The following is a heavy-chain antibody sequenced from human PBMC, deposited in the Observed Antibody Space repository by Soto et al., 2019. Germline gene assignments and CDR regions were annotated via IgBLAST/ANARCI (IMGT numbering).Heavy chain of an antibody. D-gene: IGHD6-13*01. Sequence: QVQLQQWGAGLLKPSETLSLTCAVYSGSFNGYYWTGIRQSPGRGLEWIGEIDHAGSTNYNPSLKRRGIISVDTLKHPFSLKVNSVAAADTAIYYCARGRGTADVSRRNWFDPWGQGTLVTVSS. CDR1: SGSFNGYY. CDR2: IDHAGST. J-gene: IGHJ5*02. CDR3: ARGRGTADVSRRNWFDP. V-gene: IGHV4-34*01.